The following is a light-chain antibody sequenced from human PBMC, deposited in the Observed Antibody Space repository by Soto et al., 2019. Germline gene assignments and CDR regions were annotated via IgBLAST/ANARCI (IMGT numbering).Light chain of an antibody. J-gene: IGKJ5*01. CDR2: DGS. CDR3: QQFDSIPIT. V-gene: IGKV1-33*01. Sequence: DIQMTQSPSSLSASVGDRVTITCQASQDITNYLNWYQQKPGKAPRLLVYDGSNLDTGVPSRCSRSGAATHFSFTISSLHPEDDATYYCQQFDSIPITFGQGTRLDI. CDR1: QDITNY.